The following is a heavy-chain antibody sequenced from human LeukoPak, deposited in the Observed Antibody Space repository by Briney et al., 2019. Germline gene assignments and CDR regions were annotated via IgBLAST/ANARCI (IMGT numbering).Heavy chain of an antibody. CDR2: IYYSGST. V-gene: IGHV4-39*07. CDR1: GGSISSSSYY. CDR3: ARVGRAHNWNLGGNFDY. Sequence: SETLSLTCTVSGGSISSSSYYWGWIRQPPGKGLEWIGSIYYSGSTYYNPSLKSRVTISVDTSKNQFSLKLSSVTAADTAVYYCARVGRAHNWNLGGNFDYWGQGTLVTVSS. D-gene: IGHD1-7*01. J-gene: IGHJ4*02.